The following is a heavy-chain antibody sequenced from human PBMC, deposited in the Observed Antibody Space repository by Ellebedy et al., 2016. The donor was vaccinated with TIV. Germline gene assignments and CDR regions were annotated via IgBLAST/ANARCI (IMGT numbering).Heavy chain of an antibody. CDR3: ARWRDGSGWNLDY. Sequence: PGGSLRLSCVASEFTFSDFWMSWVRQAPGPGLEWVANINKDGSETYYVGSIKCRFTISRDNTKNSLALLMSSLRVEDTAVDYFARWRDGSGWNLDYWGQGTLLSVSS. V-gene: IGHV3-7*03. CDR1: EFTFSDFW. CDR2: INKDGSET. D-gene: IGHD6-19*01. J-gene: IGHJ4*02.